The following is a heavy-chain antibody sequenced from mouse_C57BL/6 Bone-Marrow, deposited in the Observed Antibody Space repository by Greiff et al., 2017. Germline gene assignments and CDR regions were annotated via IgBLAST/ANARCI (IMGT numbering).Heavy chain of an antibody. J-gene: IGHJ3*01. CDR2: IYPRSGNT. V-gene: IGHV1-81*01. Sequence: QVQLQQSGAELARPGASVKLSCKASGYTFTSYGISWVKQRTGQGLEWIGEIYPRSGNTYYNEKFKSKATLTVDKPSSTAYMQLSSLTSEDSAVYNCAKLGQGAYWGQGTLVTVTA. CDR1: GYTFTSYG. D-gene: IGHD4-1*01. CDR3: AKLGQGAY.